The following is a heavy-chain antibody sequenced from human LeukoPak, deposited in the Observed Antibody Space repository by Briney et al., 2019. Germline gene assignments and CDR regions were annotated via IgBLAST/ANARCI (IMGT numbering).Heavy chain of an antibody. Sequence: GGALRLSCAASGFTFSSYAMTWVRQAPGKGLEWVSLISGSGGSTYYADSVKGRFTTSRDNSKNTLYLQMNSLRAEDTAVYYCAKSRGSSLPMSRYFDYWGQGTLVTVSS. CDR1: GFTFSSYA. CDR3: AKSRGSSLPMSRYFDY. D-gene: IGHD3-10*01. J-gene: IGHJ4*02. CDR2: ISGSGGST. V-gene: IGHV3-23*01.